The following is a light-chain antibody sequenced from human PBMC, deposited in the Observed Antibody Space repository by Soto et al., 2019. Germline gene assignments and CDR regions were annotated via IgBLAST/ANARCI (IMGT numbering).Light chain of an antibody. V-gene: IGKV3-20*01. J-gene: IGKJ4*01. Sequence: EFVFTQSPGTLSLSPGERATLSCRASQTVRNNYLAWYQQKPGQAPKLLIYDASSRATGIPDRFSGGGSGTDFILTISRXEPEDFAVYYCQQFSSYPLTFGGGTKVDIK. CDR2: DAS. CDR1: QTVRNNY. CDR3: QQFSSYPLT.